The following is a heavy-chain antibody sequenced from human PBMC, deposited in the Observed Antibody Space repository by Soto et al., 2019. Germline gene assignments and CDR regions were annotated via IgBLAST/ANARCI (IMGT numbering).Heavy chain of an antibody. V-gene: IGHV3-48*02. J-gene: IGHJ4*02. CDR3: ARDSQWSFDY. CDR1: GIAFDSSS. CDR2: ITGSSGRI. D-gene: IGHD2-8*01. Sequence: GGSLRLCCAASGIAFDSSSMNWVRQAPGKGLEWISYITGSSGRITYADSVKGRFTISRDQAKKSLYLQMNSLRDEDTAVYYCARDSQWSFDYWGQGILVTVSS.